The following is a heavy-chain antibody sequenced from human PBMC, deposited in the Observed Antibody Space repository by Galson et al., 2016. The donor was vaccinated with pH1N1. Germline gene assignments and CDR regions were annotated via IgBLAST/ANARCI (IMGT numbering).Heavy chain of an antibody. Sequence: SLRLSCATSGFSFSSYWFHWVRQDPAKGLVWVARIDEDGETTNYADSVRGRFTIYRDNAKNTLYLEMNSLRAEDTAVYYCARDRCGREDYWGQGTLVTVSS. D-gene: IGHD1-26*01. V-gene: IGHV3-74*01. CDR3: ARDRCGREDY. J-gene: IGHJ4*02. CDR1: GFSFSSYW. CDR2: IDEDGETT.